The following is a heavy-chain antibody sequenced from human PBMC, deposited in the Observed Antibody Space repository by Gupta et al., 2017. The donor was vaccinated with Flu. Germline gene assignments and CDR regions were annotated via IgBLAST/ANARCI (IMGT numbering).Heavy chain of an antibody. CDR2: IKSNGHT. D-gene: IGHD3-10*01. CDR1: SDTYY. CDR3: ARQPAWRGEGAFDL. Sequence: SDTYYWGWIRQSPGKGLEWIVSIKSNGHTYYSPSLKSRITLSVDTSTNHFSLKVNSVTTADTAVYFCARQPAWRGEGAFDLWGRGTLVTVSS. J-gene: IGHJ2*01. V-gene: IGHV4-39*01.